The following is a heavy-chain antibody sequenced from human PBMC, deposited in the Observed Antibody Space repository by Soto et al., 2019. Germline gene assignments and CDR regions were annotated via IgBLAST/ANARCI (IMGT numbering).Heavy chain of an antibody. Sequence: PGGSLRLSCAASGFTFSSYAMHWVRQAPGKGLEWVAVISYDGSNKYYADSMKGRFTISRDNSKNTLYLQMNSLRAEDTAVYYCARDRGIAARRGWFDPWGQGTLVTVSS. V-gene: IGHV3-30-3*01. D-gene: IGHD6-6*01. CDR1: GFTFSSYA. J-gene: IGHJ5*02. CDR3: ARDRGIAARRGWFDP. CDR2: ISYDGSNK.